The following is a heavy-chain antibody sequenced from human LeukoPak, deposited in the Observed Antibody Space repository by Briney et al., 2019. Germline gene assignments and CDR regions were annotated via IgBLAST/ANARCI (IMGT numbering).Heavy chain of an antibody. D-gene: IGHD5-12*01. Sequence: QPGGSLRLSCEGSGFTFSGYWMSWARQAPGKGLEWVAKINQDGSQTTYADSVKGRFTFSRDNAKNSLYLQMNSLRIEDTGVCYCARYSDYHLDYWGQGTLVTVPS. V-gene: IGHV3-7*01. CDR1: GFTFSGYW. CDR3: ARYSDYHLDY. CDR2: INQDGSQT. J-gene: IGHJ4*02.